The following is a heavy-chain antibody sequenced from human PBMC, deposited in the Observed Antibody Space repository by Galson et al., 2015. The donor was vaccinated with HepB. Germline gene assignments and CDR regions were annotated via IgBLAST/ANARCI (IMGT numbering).Heavy chain of an antibody. Sequence: SVKVSCKASGYTFTSYGISWVRQAPGQGLEWMRWISAYNGNTNYAQKLQGRVTMTTDTSTSTAYMELRSLRSDDTAVYYCASQRDTAMAPDWYFDLWGRGTLVTVSS. CDR1: GYTFTSYG. CDR3: ASQRDTAMAPDWYFDL. J-gene: IGHJ2*01. D-gene: IGHD5-18*01. CDR2: ISAYNGNT. V-gene: IGHV1-18*04.